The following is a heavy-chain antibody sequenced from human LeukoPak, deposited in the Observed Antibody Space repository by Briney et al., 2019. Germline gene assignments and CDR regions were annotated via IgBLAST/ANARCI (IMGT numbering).Heavy chain of an antibody. CDR1: GFTFSSYG. Sequence: GGSLRLSCAASGFTFSSYGMHWVRQAPGRGLEWVAFIRYDGSNKYYADSVKGRFTISRDNSKNTLYLQMNSLRAEDTAVYYCAKVEPYCSSTSCYLQHWGQGTLVTVSS. D-gene: IGHD2-2*01. J-gene: IGHJ1*01. CDR2: IRYDGSNK. CDR3: AKVEPYCSSTSCYLQH. V-gene: IGHV3-30*02.